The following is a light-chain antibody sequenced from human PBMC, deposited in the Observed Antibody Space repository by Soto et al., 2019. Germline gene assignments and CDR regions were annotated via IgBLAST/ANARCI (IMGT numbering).Light chain of an antibody. J-gene: IGKJ2*01. CDR2: KAS. CDR3: QQYNSYSYT. Sequence: DIQMTQSPSTLSASVGDRVTITCRASQSISSWLAWYQQKPGKAPKLLIYKASSLESGVPSRFSGSGSGTEFTLTISSLQTDDGATDYCQQYNSYSYTFGQGTKLEIK. V-gene: IGKV1-5*03. CDR1: QSISSW.